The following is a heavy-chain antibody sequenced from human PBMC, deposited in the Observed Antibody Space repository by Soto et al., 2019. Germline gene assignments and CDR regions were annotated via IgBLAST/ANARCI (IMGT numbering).Heavy chain of an antibody. J-gene: IGHJ4*02. V-gene: IGHV1-69*01. CDR1: GGTFSSYA. D-gene: IGHD3-16*01. CDR3: SIPEGGIRRFDY. Sequence: QGQLVQSGAEVKKPGASVKVSCKASGGTFSSYAISWVRQAPGQGLEWMGGIIPIFGTATYAQKFQGRVTITADESTSTGYVELSSLRSEDTAVYYCSIPEGGIRRFDYWGQGPLVTVSS. CDR2: IIPIFGTA.